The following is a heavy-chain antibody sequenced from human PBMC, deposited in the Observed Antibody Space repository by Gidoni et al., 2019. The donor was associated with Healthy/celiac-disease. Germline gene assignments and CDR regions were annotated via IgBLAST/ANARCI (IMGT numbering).Heavy chain of an antibody. V-gene: IGHV4-59*01. CDR1: GGSISSYY. CDR3: ARVTYYDFWSGYYTSLGFDY. Sequence: QVQLQESGPGLVKPSENLSLTCTVSGGSISSYYWRWIRQPPGKGLEWIGYIYYSGSTNYNPSLKSRVTISVDTSKNQFSLKLSSVTAADTAVYYCARVTYYDFWSGYYTSLGFDYWGQGTLVTVSS. CDR2: IYYSGST. J-gene: IGHJ4*02. D-gene: IGHD3-3*01.